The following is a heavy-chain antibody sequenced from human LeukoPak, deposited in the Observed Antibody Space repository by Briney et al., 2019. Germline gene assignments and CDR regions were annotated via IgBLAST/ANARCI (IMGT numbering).Heavy chain of an antibody. CDR3: ARDETNGFDS. D-gene: IGHD1-14*01. Sequence: GGSLRLSCGASGFTFGNYNMNWVRQAPGEGLEWVSSINSRSTYIFYADSVMGRFTISRDNAKNSLFLQMNSLRAEDTAVYYCARDETNGFDSWGQGTLVTVSS. V-gene: IGHV3-21*01. CDR1: GFTFGNYN. CDR2: INSRSTYI. J-gene: IGHJ5*01.